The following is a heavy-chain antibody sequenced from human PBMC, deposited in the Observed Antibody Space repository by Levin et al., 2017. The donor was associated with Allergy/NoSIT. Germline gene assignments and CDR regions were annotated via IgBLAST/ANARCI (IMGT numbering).Heavy chain of an antibody. Sequence: SETLSLTCTVSGGSISSGGYYWSWIRQHPGKGLEWIGYIYYSGSTYYNPSLKSRVTISVDTSKNQFSLKLSSVTAADTAVYYCARCIAAAGDDAFDIWGQGTMVTVSS. V-gene: IGHV4-31*03. J-gene: IGHJ3*02. CDR3: ARCIAAAGDDAFDI. CDR2: IYYSGST. D-gene: IGHD6-13*01. CDR1: GGSISSGGYY.